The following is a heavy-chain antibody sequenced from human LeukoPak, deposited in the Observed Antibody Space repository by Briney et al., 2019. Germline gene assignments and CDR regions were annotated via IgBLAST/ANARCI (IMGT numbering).Heavy chain of an antibody. CDR1: GFTFSSYW. Sequence: GGSLRLSCAASGFTFSSYWMSWVRQAPGKGLEWVANIKQDGSEKYYVDSVKGRFTTSRDNAKNSLYLQMNSLRAEDTAVYYCARDLRIGYYGSGSFWGQGTLVTVSS. V-gene: IGHV3-7*01. CDR3: ARDLRIGYYGSGSF. CDR2: IKQDGSEK. D-gene: IGHD3-10*01. J-gene: IGHJ4*02.